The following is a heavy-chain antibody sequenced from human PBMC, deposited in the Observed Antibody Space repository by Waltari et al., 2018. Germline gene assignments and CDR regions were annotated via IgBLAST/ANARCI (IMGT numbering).Heavy chain of an antibody. CDR3: ARLEICSGGSCYSGVDY. D-gene: IGHD2-15*01. Sequence: EVQLVQSGAEVKKPGESLKISCKGSGYSFTSYWIGWVRQMPVKGLEWMGIIYPGDSDTRYSPSFQGQVTISADKSISTAYLQWSSLKASDTAMYYCARLEICSGGSCYSGVDYWGQGTLVTVSS. V-gene: IGHV5-51*01. CDR2: IYPGDSDT. CDR1: GYSFTSYW. J-gene: IGHJ4*02.